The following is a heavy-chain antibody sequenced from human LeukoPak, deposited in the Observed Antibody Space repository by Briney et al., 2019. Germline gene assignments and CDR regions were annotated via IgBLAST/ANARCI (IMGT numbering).Heavy chain of an antibody. J-gene: IGHJ5*02. CDR2: INPGDSDT. CDR3: ARVAYYHDSSGYYNWFDP. CDR1: GYSFTSYW. V-gene: IGHV5-51*01. D-gene: IGHD3-22*01. Sequence: GESLKISCKGSGYSFTSYWIGWVRQMPGKGLEWMGIINPGDSDTRYSPSFQGQVTISVDKSISTTYLQWSSLKASDTAMYYCARVAYYHDSSGYYNWFDPWGQGTLVTVSS.